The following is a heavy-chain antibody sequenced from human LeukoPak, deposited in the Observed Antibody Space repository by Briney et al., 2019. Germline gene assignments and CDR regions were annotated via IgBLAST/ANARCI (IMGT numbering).Heavy chain of an antibody. CDR2: IKQDGSEK. J-gene: IGHJ4*02. CDR3: ARDRCSSTSCFIDY. Sequence: PGGSLRLSCAVSRFTFSNYWMSCVREAPGKGLEWVANIKQDGSEKYYVDSVKGRFTISRDNAKNSLYLQMNSLRAEDRAVYYCARDRCSSTSCFIDYWGQGTLVTVSS. D-gene: IGHD2-2*01. V-gene: IGHV3-7*04. CDR1: RFTFSNYW.